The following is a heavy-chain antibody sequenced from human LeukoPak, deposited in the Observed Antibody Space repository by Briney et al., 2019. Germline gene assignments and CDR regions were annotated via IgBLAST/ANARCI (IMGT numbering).Heavy chain of an antibody. CDR3: ARALRAVWGYYFDY. CDR2: ISSSGSTM. J-gene: IGHJ4*02. Sequence: GGSLRLSCAASGFTVSSNYMNWVRQAPGKGLEWDSYISSSGSTMYYADSVKGRFTISRDNAKNSLYLQMNSLRVEDTAVYYCARALRAVWGYYFDYWGQGTLVTVSS. V-gene: IGHV3-48*03. CDR1: GFTVSSNY. D-gene: IGHD7-27*01.